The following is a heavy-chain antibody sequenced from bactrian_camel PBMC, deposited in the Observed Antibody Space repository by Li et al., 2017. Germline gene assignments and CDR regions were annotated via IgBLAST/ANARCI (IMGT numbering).Heavy chain of an antibody. CDR3: AARDQRCGWNIYQLRPTDFAF. J-gene: IGHJ6*01. V-gene: IGHV3S1*01. CDR2: ITASGGLS. D-gene: IGHD1*01. Sequence: VQLVESGGGSVQAGGSLRLSCAASAYTYRRYCMAWFRQAPGKELEAVACITASGGLSLYDDSVKGRFTTSRDNAKNTLNLQMNNLKPEDTAIYYCAARDQRCGWNIYQLRPTDFAFWGQGTQVTVS. CDR1: AYTYRRYC.